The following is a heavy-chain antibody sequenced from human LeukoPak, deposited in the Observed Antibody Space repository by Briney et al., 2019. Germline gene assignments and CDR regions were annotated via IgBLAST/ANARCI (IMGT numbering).Heavy chain of an antibody. D-gene: IGHD6-13*01. V-gene: IGHV3-23*01. CDR3: AKDSGSSWYFDFGVY. CDR1: GFTFSSYA. Sequence: GGSLRLSCAASGFTFSSYAMSWVRQAPGKGLEWASAISGSGGSTYYADSVKGRFTISRDNSKNTLYLQMNSLRAEDTAVYYCAKDSGSSWYFDFGVYWGQGTLVTVSS. J-gene: IGHJ4*02. CDR2: ISGSGGST.